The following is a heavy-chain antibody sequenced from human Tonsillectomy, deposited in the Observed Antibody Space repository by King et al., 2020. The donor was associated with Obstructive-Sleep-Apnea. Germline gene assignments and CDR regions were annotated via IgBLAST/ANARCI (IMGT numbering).Heavy chain of an antibody. D-gene: IGHD3-9*01. CDR3: AKDMVLRYFDWLPETDY. CDR2: ISYDGSNK. J-gene: IGHJ4*02. CDR1: GFTFSSYG. V-gene: IGHV3-30*18. Sequence: VQLVESGGGVVQPGRSLRLSCAASGFTFSSYGMHWVRQPPGKGLEWVAVISYDGSNKYYADSVKGRFTISRDNSKNTLYLQMNSLRAEDTAVYYCAKDMVLRYFDWLPETDYWGQGTLVTVSS.